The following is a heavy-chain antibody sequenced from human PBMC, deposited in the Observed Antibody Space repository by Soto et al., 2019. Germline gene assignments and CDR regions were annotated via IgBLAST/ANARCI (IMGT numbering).Heavy chain of an antibody. D-gene: IGHD6-13*01. CDR3: ARVGSSSWYNFDF. J-gene: IGHJ4*02. CDR2: ISGSGGST. CDR1: GFTFSSYT. Sequence: VGSLRLSCAASGFTFSSYTMSWVRQVPGKGLEWVSAISGSGGSTYYADSVKGRFTISRDNSKNTLYLQMNSLRAEDTAVYYCARVGSSSWYNFDFWGQGTLVTVSS. V-gene: IGHV3-23*01.